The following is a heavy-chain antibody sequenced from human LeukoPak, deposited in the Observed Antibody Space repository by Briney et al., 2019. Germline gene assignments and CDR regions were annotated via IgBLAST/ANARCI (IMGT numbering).Heavy chain of an antibody. V-gene: IGHV1-8*02. CDR2: MNPNNGNT. Sequence: ASVKVSCKASGYTFTDYYVYWVRQATGQGLEWMGWMNPNNGNTDYAQKFQGRVTLTRNTSISTAYMELSSLRSEDTAVYYCTRGGPVAGTHKYFQHWGQGTLVTVSS. D-gene: IGHD6-19*01. CDR3: TRGGPVAGTHKYFQH. CDR1: GYTFTDYY. J-gene: IGHJ1*01.